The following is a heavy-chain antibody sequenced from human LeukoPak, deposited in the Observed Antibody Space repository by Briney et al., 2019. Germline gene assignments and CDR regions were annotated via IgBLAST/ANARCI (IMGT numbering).Heavy chain of an antibody. V-gene: IGHV3-23*01. CDR3: AKMQGYFDY. Sequence: GGSLRLSCAASGFTFSSYGMSWVRQAPGKGLEWVSAVTGGGDTTYYADSVKGRFTISRDNSKNTLYLQMNSLRAEDTAVYYCAKMQGYFDYWGQGTLVTVSS. CDR2: VTGGGDTT. CDR1: GFTFSSYG. J-gene: IGHJ4*02.